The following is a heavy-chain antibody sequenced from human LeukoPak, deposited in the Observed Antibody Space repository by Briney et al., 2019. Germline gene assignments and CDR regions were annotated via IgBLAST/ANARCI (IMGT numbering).Heavy chain of an antibody. V-gene: IGHV4-34*01. CDR1: GGSFSGYY. J-gene: IGHJ2*01. CDR2: INHSGST. CDR3: ARARRAFVVVTAGRYWYFDL. D-gene: IGHD2-21*02. Sequence: PSETLSLTCAAYGGSFSGYYWSWIRQPPGKGLEWIGEINHSGSTNYNPSLKSRVTISVDTSKNQFSLKLSSVTAADTAVYYCARARRAFVVVTAGRYWYFDLWGRGTLVTVSS.